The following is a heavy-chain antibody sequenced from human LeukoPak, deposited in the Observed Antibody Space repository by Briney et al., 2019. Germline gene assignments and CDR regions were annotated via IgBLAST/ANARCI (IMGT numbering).Heavy chain of an antibody. CDR1: GFTFSSYA. CDR3: ARIIVVVPAAPFDY. D-gene: IGHD2-2*01. Sequence: PGGSLRLSCAASGFTFSSYAMSWVRQAPGKGLEWVSAISGSGGSTYYADSVKGRFTISRDNSKNTLYLQMNGLRAEDTAVYYCARIIVVVPAAPFDYWGQGTLVTVSS. J-gene: IGHJ4*02. V-gene: IGHV3-23*01. CDR2: ISGSGGST.